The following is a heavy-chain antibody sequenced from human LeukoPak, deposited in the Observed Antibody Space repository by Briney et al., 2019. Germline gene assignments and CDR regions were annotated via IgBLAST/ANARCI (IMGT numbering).Heavy chain of an antibody. D-gene: IGHD1-26*01. J-gene: IGHJ4*02. CDR1: GGSISSGGYY. CDR2: IYHSGST. CDR3: AREGPGEELPAVLTVPYYFDY. Sequence: SQTLSLTCTVSGGSISSGGYYWSWIRQPPGKGLEWIGYIYHSGSTYYNPSLKSRVTISVDRSKNQFSLKLSSVTAADTAMYYCAREGPGEELPAVLTVPYYFDYWGQGTLVTVSS. V-gene: IGHV4-30-2*01.